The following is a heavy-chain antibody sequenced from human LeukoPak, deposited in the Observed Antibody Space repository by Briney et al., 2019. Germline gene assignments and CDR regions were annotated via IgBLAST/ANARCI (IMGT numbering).Heavy chain of an antibody. J-gene: IGHJ4*02. D-gene: IGHD6-13*01. V-gene: IGHV4-34*01. Sequence: KPSETLPLTCAVYGGSFSGYYWSWIRQPPGKGLEWIGEINHSGSTNYNPSLKSRVTISVDTSKNQFSLKLSSVTAADTAVYYCARFPLWYSSSWYFDYWGQGTLVTVSS. CDR3: ARFPLWYSSSWYFDY. CDR1: GGSFSGYY. CDR2: INHSGST.